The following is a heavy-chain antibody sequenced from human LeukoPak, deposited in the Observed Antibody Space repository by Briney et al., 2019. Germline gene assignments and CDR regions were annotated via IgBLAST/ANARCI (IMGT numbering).Heavy chain of an antibody. CDR3: ARDPYSGSYGDYYYYYMDV. D-gene: IGHD1-26*01. Sequence: GGSLRLSCAASGFIFSDYYMSWIRQAPGKGLEWVSYISSSGSTMYYTDSVKGRFTISRDNAKNSLYLQMNSLRAEDTAVYYCARDPYSGSYGDYYYYYMDVWGKGTTVTISS. V-gene: IGHV3-11*04. J-gene: IGHJ6*03. CDR2: ISSSGSTM. CDR1: GFIFSDYY.